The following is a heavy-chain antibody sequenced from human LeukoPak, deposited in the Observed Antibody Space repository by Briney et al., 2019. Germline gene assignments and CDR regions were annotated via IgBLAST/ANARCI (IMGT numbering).Heavy chain of an antibody. Sequence: SEALSLTCTVSGGSISGSSYFWAWIRQPPGKGLEWIGNILHTGSTYYNPSLKSRVTISVDTSKKQFSLELSSVTAADTAVYYCARTGYCSSTASCYVPFDSWGQGTLVTVSS. J-gene: IGHJ4*02. CDR2: ILHTGST. CDR1: GGSISGSSYF. V-gene: IGHV4-39*01. CDR3: ARTGYCSSTASCYVPFDS. D-gene: IGHD2-2*01.